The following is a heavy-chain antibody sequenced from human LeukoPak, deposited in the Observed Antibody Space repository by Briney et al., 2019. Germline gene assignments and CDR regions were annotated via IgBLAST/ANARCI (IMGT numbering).Heavy chain of an antibody. V-gene: IGHV4-4*07. CDR3: AREIRDIVVSPRADYMDV. D-gene: IGHD2-15*01. CDR2: IYTSGST. Sequence: SETLSLTCTVSGGSISSYYWSWIRQPAGKGLEWIGRIYTSGSTNYNPSLKSRVTMSVDTSKNQFSLKLSSVTAADTAVYYCAREIRDIVVSPRADYMDVWGKGTTVTVSS. J-gene: IGHJ6*03. CDR1: GGSISSYY.